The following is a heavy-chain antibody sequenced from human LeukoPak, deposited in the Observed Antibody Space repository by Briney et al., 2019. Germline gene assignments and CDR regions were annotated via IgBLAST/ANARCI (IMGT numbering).Heavy chain of an antibody. D-gene: IGHD3-22*01. V-gene: IGHV3-33*01. CDR2: IWYDGSNK. CDR3: ARDPYYYDSSGYYYLLEY. J-gene: IGHJ4*02. Sequence: GGSLRLSCAASGFTFSSYGMHWVRQAPGKGLEWVAVIWYDGSNKYYADSVKGRLTISRDNSKNTLYLQMNSLRAEDTAVYYCARDPYYYDSSGYYYLLEYWGQGTLVTVSS. CDR1: GFTFSSYG.